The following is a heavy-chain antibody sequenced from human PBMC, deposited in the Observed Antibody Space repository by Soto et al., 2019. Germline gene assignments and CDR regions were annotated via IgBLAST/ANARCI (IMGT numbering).Heavy chain of an antibody. V-gene: IGHV4-61*08. CDR3: ARDHYYGSGSYYYYYYGMDV. J-gene: IGHJ6*02. Sequence: SETLYLTCAVSGGSISSGGYSWSWIRQPPGKRQDWIEYIYYSGSTNYNPSLKSRVTISVDTSKNQFSLKLSSVTAADTAVYYCARDHYYGSGSYYYYYYGMDVWAQGTTVSVSS. CDR2: IYYSGST. D-gene: IGHD3-10*01. CDR1: GGSISSGGYS.